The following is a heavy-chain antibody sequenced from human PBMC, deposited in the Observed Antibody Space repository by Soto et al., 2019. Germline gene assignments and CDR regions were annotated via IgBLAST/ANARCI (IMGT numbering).Heavy chain of an antibody. D-gene: IGHD4-17*01. CDR2: IIPILGIA. V-gene: IGHV1-69*02. CDR3: ARGVDYGGNSGY. CDR1: GGTFSSYT. J-gene: IGHJ4*02. Sequence: QVQLVQSGAEVKKPGSSVKVSCKASGGTFSSYTISWVRQAPGQGLEWMGRIIPILGIANYAQKFQGRVTITADKSTSTAYMELSSLRSEDTAVYYCARGVDYGGNSGYWGQGTLVTVS.